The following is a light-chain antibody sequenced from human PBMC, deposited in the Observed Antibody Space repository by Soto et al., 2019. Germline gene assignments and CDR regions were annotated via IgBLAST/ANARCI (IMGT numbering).Light chain of an antibody. V-gene: IGLV1-40*01. CDR2: GNS. Sequence: QSVLTQPPSVSGAPGQRVTISCTGSSSNIGAGYDVHWYQQLPGTAPKLLIYGNSNRPSGVPDRFSGSKSGTSASLAITGLTAEDEADYYCQSYDSSLSGWVVFGGGTKLTVL. J-gene: IGLJ2*01. CDR3: QSYDSSLSGWVV. CDR1: SSNIGAGYD.